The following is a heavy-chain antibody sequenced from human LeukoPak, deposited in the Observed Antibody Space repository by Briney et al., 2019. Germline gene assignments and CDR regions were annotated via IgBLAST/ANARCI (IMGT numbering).Heavy chain of an antibody. CDR2: INHSGGT. Sequence: SETLSLTCAVFGGSFSDYYWSWIRQPPGKGLEWIGEINHSGGTNYNPSLKSRVTVSVDTSKNQFSLELSSVTAADTAVYYCARGWAAGTNAFDIWGQGTMVTVSS. CDR1: GGSFSDYY. CDR3: ARGWAAGTNAFDI. D-gene: IGHD3-10*01. J-gene: IGHJ3*02. V-gene: IGHV4-34*01.